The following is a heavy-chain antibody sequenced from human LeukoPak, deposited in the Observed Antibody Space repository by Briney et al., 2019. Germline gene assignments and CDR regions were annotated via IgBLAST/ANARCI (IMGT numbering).Heavy chain of an antibody. Sequence: GASVKVSCKASGYTFTSYYMHWVRQAPGQGLAWMGIINPSGGSTSYAQKFQGRVTMTRDTSTSTVYMELSSLRSEDTAVYYCAREGDYYDSSGPTWFDPWGRGTLVTVSS. V-gene: IGHV1-46*03. CDR3: AREGDYYDSSGPTWFDP. J-gene: IGHJ5*02. CDR2: INPSGGST. D-gene: IGHD3-22*01. CDR1: GYTFTSYY.